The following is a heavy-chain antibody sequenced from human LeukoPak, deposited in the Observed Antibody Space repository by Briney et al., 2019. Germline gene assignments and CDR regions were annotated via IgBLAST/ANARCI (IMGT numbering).Heavy chain of an antibody. CDR2: INPNSGGT. CDR1: GYTFTGYY. CDR3: ARGYCSGGNCYYYFDY. D-gene: IGHD2-15*01. V-gene: IGHV1-2*02. J-gene: IGHJ4*02. Sequence: ASVTVSCKASGYTFTGYYMHWVRQAPGQGLEWMGWINPNSGGTNYAQKFQGRVTMTRDTSISTAYMELSRLRSDDTAVYYCARGYCSGGNCYYYFDYWGQGTLVTVSS.